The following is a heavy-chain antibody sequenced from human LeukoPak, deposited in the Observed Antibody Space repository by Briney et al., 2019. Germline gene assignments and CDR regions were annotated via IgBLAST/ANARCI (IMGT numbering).Heavy chain of an antibody. V-gene: IGHV4-34*01. CDR3: ARGYYGSGSPSSYGMDV. Sequence: SETLSLTCAVYGGSFSGYYWSWIRQPPGKGLEWVGEINHSGSTNYNPSLKSRVTISVDTSKNQFSLKLSSVAAADTAVYYCARGYYGSGSPSSYGMDVWGQGTTVTVSS. D-gene: IGHD3-10*01. J-gene: IGHJ6*02. CDR1: GGSFSGYY. CDR2: INHSGST.